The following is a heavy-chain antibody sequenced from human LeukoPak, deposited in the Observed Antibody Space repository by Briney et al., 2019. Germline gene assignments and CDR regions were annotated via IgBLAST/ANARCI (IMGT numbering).Heavy chain of an antibody. Sequence: GGSLRLSCAASGFTFSSYSMNWVRQAPGKGLGWVSSISSSSSYIYYADSVKGRFTISRDNAKNSLYLQMNSLRAEDTAVYYCARGFGGGNPSWFDPWGQGTLVTVSS. CDR3: ARGFGGGNPSWFDP. J-gene: IGHJ5*02. CDR2: ISSSSSYI. V-gene: IGHV3-21*01. CDR1: GFTFSSYS. D-gene: IGHD4-23*01.